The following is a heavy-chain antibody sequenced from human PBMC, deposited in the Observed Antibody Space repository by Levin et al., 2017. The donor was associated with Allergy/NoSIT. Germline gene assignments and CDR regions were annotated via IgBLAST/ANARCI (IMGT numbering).Heavy chain of an antibody. CDR3: VRRVVVRGKWSGVDV. D-gene: IGHD2-21*01. CDR1: GFSLSSDRVG. Sequence: ESGPTLVKPTQTLTLTCAFSGFSLSSDRVGVGWIRQPPGKALEWLAVIYSNGDQRYSSSLTSRLSITRDTSNNRVFLIMTNMDTVDTGTYYCVRRVVVRGKWSGVDVWGQGTTVTVS. CDR2: IYSNGDQ. V-gene: IGHV2-5*04. J-gene: IGHJ6*02.